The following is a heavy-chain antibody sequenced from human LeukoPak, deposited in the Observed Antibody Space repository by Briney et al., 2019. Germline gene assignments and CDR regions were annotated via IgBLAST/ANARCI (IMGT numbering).Heavy chain of an antibody. D-gene: IGHD3-22*01. Sequence: GGSLRLSCAASGLTFGDYWMTCVRQAPGKGLEWVANIKQDGSEKYYVDSVKGRFTISRDTAKKSLSLQMNSLRAEDTAVYYCAREIRGYDNSGYYYVGGDYWGQGTLVTVSS. CDR2: IKQDGSEK. J-gene: IGHJ4*02. V-gene: IGHV3-7*01. CDR1: GLTFGDYW. CDR3: AREIRGYDNSGYYYVGGDY.